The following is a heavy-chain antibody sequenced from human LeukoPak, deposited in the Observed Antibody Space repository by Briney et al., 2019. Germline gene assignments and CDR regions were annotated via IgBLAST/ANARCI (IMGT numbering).Heavy chain of an antibody. CDR3: AKGGLMFGEFRSFDY. V-gene: IGHV3-9*01. CDR2: VTWNSGKV. D-gene: IGHD3-10*02. Sequence: GGSLRLSCAASGFKFDDYAMHWVRQGPGKGLEWVSGVTWNSGKVGYGDSVKGRFTISRDNAKNSLFLQMNTLRREDTALYYCAKGGLMFGEFRSFDYWGRGTLVTVSS. CDR1: GFKFDDYA. J-gene: IGHJ4*02.